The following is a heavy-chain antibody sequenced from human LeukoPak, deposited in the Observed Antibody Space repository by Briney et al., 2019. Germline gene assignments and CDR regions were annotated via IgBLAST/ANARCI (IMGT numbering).Heavy chain of an antibody. V-gene: IGHV3-48*01. Sequence: PGGSLRLSCAASGFTFRNAWMNWVRQAPGKGLEWVSYISSSGGTIFYADSVKDRFTISRENAKNSLYLQMNSLRAGDTAVYYCAELGITMIGGVWGKGTTVTISS. CDR3: AELGITMIGGV. CDR1: GFTFRNAW. CDR2: ISSSGGTI. D-gene: IGHD3-10*02. J-gene: IGHJ6*04.